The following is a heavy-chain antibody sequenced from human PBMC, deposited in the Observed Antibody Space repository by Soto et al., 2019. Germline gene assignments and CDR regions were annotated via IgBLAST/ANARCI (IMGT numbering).Heavy chain of an antibody. CDR2: VYHTGST. CDR1: GGSFKSGSYS. V-gene: IGHV4-61*01. D-gene: IGHD3-3*01. J-gene: IGHJ4*02. Sequence: QVQLQESGPGLVKPSETLSLTCTVSGGSFKSGSYSWSWIRQPPGKGLEWIGYVYHTGSTSYNPSIKSRVSISMDTSKNQFSLNLDSVTSDDTAVYFCARDFAYFDSWGQGTLVTVSS. CDR3: ARDFAYFDS.